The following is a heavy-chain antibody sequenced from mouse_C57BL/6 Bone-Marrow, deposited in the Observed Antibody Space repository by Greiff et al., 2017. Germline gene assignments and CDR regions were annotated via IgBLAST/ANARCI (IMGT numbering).Heavy chain of an antibody. CDR3: ARETGFAY. V-gene: IGHV1-64*01. CDR2: IHPNSGST. CDR1: GYTFTSYW. Sequence: VQLQQPGAELVKPGASVKLSCKASGYTFTSYWMPWVKQRPGQGLEWIGMIHPNSGSTNYNEKFKSKATLTVDTSSSTAYMQLSSLTSEDSAVYYCARETGFAYWGQGTLVTVSA. J-gene: IGHJ3*01.